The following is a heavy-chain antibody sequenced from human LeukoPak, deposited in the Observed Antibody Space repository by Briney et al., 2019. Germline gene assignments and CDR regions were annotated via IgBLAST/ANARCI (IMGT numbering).Heavy chain of an antibody. Sequence: SETLSLTCTVSGDSINSNDYYWAWIRQPPGEGLEWIGTIYYSGSTYYKSSLKSRLTISVDSSKNQFSLKMISVTAADTGVYYCARHGNWDPFDYWGQGALVTVSS. CDR1: GDSINSNDYY. D-gene: IGHD7-27*01. J-gene: IGHJ4*02. CDR3: ARHGNWDPFDY. V-gene: IGHV4-39*01. CDR2: IYYSGST.